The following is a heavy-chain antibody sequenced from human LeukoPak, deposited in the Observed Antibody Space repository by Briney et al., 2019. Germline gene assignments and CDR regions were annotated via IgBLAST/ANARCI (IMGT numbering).Heavy chain of an antibody. D-gene: IGHD6-19*01. V-gene: IGHV3-23*01. CDR1: GFTFSSYA. CDR2: ISGSGGST. Sequence: GGSLRLSCAASGFTFSSYAMSWVRQAPGKGLEWASAISGSGGSTYYADSVKGRFTISRDNSKNTPYLQMNSLRAEDTAVYYCAKDLGAVAGTGDYWGQGTLVTVSS. CDR3: AKDLGAVAGTGDY. J-gene: IGHJ4*02.